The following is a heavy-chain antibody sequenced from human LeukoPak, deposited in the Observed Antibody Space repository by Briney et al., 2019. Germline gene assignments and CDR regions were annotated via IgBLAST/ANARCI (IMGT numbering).Heavy chain of an antibody. Sequence: PSETLSLTCTVSGGSISSSSYYWGWIRQPPGKGLEWIGSIYFTGGTYYNPSLKSRVTIIVDTSKNQFSLKLSSVTAADTAVYYCARGRVVPAASFDPWGQGTLVTVSS. D-gene: IGHD2-2*01. J-gene: IGHJ5*02. V-gene: IGHV4-39*07. CDR2: IYFTGGT. CDR3: ARGRVVPAASFDP. CDR1: GGSISSSSYY.